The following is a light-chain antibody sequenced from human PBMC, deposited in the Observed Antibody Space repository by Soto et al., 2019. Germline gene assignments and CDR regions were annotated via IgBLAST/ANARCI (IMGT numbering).Light chain of an antibody. J-gene: IGKJ4*01. CDR3: QQPDNWPVT. CDR1: QSVSSSY. V-gene: IGKV3D-20*02. Sequence: EIGLSQSPGTLSLSPGERATLSCRASQSVSSSYLAWYQQKPGQAPRLLIYGASSRATGIPDRFSGSGSGTDFTLTISGLEPGDFAVYFCQQPDNWPVTFGGGTKVDIK. CDR2: GAS.